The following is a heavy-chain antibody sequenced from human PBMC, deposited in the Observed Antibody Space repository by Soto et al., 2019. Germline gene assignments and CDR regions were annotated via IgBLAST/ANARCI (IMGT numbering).Heavy chain of an antibody. CDR3: AKGIPDTGGYYYYSMDV. CDR1: GFTFSSYA. D-gene: IGHD5-18*01. J-gene: IGHJ6*02. V-gene: IGHV3-23*01. Sequence: GSLRLSCAASGFTFSSYAMGWARQAPGKGLDWVSVISGSGGITYSADPVKGRFTISRDNSKNILYLQMNSLRAEDTAVYYCAKGIPDTGGYYYYSMDVWGQGTAVTVSS. CDR2: ISGSGGIT.